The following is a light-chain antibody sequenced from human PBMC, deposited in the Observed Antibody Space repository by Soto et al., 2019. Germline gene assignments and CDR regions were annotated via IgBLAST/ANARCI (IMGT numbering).Light chain of an antibody. J-gene: IGKJ1*01. CDR3: QQYYDWPRT. CDR1: QSVLNN. Sequence: EIVMTQSPATLSVSPGERGTLSCRASQSVLNNLAWYQQKPGQPPRLIMSGASNRATDIPARFSGGGSGTEFPLTISGLQSEDFAVYYCQQYYDWPRTFGQGTKVEI. V-gene: IGKV3-15*01. CDR2: GAS.